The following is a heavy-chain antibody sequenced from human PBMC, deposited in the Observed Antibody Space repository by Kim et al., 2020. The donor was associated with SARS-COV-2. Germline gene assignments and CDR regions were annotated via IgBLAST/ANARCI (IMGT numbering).Heavy chain of an antibody. J-gene: IGHJ2*01. V-gene: IGHV4-31*03. Sequence: SETLSLTCLVSGDSIDSGSHYWNWIRQHPGKGLEWIGFISYSGNTDYYPSLKSRVTISLDTSKNQFSLEMKSVTAADTAVYYCTRDGPLYSSSRRYFDLWGRGTLVTVSS. D-gene: IGHD6-13*01. CDR1: GDSIDSGSHY. CDR2: ISYSGNT. CDR3: TRDGPLYSSSRRYFDL.